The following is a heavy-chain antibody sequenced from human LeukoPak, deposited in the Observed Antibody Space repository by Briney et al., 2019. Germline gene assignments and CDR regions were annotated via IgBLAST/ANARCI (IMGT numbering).Heavy chain of an antibody. J-gene: IGHJ4*02. CDR3: AKGVGLVGSGSYFFDY. Sequence: PGGSLRLSCAGSGFTFRSYAMSWVRQAPGKGLQWVSSVSGTGYDTYYADSVKGRFTISRDNSENTLYLQMNSLRAEDTAVYYCAKGVGLVGSGSYFFDYWGQGTLVTVSS. CDR2: VSGTGYDT. D-gene: IGHD3-10*01. CDR1: GFTFRSYA. V-gene: IGHV3-23*01.